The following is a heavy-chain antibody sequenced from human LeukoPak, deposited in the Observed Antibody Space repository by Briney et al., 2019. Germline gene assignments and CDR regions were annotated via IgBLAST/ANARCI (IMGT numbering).Heavy chain of an antibody. CDR2: ISSSSSYI. V-gene: IGHV3-21*01. CDR3: AVVGGYSYGYPIDY. J-gene: IGHJ4*02. CDR1: GFTFSSYS. Sequence: GGSLRLSCAASGFTFSSYSMNWVRQAPGKGLEWVSSISSSSSYIYYADSVKGRSTISRDNAKNSLYLQMNSLRAEDTAVYYCAVVGGYSYGYPIDYWGQGTLVTVSS. D-gene: IGHD5-18*01.